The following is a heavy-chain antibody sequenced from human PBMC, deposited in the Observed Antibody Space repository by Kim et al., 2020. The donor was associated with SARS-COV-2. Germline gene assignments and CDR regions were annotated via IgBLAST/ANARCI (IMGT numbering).Heavy chain of an antibody. J-gene: IGHJ5*02. CDR2: ISCDGSNK. CDR1: GFTFSSYA. D-gene: IGHD1-26*01. Sequence: GGSLRLSCAASGFTFSSYAMHWVRQAPGKWLEWVAVISCDGSNKYYADSLKGRFAISRDNSKNTLYLQMNSLRAEDTAVYFCARPYRGSYYSWFDPWGQGTMVTVSS. V-gene: IGHV3-30*09. CDR3: ARPYRGSYYSWFDP.